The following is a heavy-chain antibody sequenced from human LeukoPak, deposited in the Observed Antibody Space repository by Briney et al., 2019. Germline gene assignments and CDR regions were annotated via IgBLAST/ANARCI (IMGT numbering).Heavy chain of an antibody. J-gene: IGHJ4*02. CDR3: ATLRYGSGSYYADY. Sequence: PGGSLRLSCAASGFTFSTYAMHWVRQAPGKGLEWVSIISYDGSNKYYADSVKGRFTISRDNSKSTLYLQMNSLRTEDTAIYFCATLRYGSGSYYADYWGQGTQVTVSS. CDR2: ISYDGSNK. V-gene: IGHV3-30*04. D-gene: IGHD3-10*01. CDR1: GFTFSTYA.